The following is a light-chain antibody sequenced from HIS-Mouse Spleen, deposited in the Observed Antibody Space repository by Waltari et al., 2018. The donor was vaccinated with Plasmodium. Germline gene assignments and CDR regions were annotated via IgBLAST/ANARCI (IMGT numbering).Light chain of an antibody. CDR3: QQYNNWSFT. Sequence: EIVMTPSPATLSGAPGARATLSCRASQSVSSNLAWYQQKPGQAPRLLIYGASTRATGIPARFSGSGSGTEFTLTISSLQSEDFAVYYCQQYNNWSFTFGPGTKVDIK. CDR1: QSVSSN. V-gene: IGKV3-15*01. J-gene: IGKJ3*01. CDR2: GAS.